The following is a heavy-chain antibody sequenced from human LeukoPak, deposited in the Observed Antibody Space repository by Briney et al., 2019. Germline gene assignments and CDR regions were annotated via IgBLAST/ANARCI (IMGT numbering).Heavy chain of an antibody. V-gene: IGHV3-66*01. CDR1: GFSININY. CDR2: IYVDGRA. J-gene: IGHJ4*02. Sequence: GGSLRLSCVASGFSININYMNWVRQAPGKGLEWVSVIYVDGRADYADSVRGRFTISRDDSKNTLCLQMNSLRVEDTAVYYCARDLETSLAYWGQGMLVAVSS. D-gene: IGHD5-24*01. CDR3: ARDLETSLAY.